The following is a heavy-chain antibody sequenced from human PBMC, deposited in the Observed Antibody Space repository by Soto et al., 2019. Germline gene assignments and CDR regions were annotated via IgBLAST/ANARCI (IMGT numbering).Heavy chain of an antibody. V-gene: IGHV3-74*01. CDR2: INSDGSAT. D-gene: IGHD6-19*01. J-gene: IGHJ1*01. CDR3: ATPGYSSGWLFQH. CDR1: GFTFISYW. Sequence: GGSQRLSCAASGFTFISYWMHWVRQVPGKGLVWVSRINSDGSATYYADSVKGRFTIFRDNAKNTLYLQMNGLRAEDTAVYYCATPGYSSGWLFQHWGQGTLVTVSS.